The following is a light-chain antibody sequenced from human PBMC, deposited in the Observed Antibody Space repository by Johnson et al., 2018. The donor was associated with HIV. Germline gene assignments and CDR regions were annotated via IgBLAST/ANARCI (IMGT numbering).Light chain of an antibody. CDR3: GTWDSSLSAGGV. J-gene: IGLJ1*01. Sequence: QSVLTQPPSVSAAPGQKVTISCSGSSSNIGSNYVSWYQQLPGTAPKLLIYENHMRPSGIPDRFSGSKSATSATLGITGLQTWDEADYYCGTWDSSLSAGGVFGTGTKVTVL. V-gene: IGLV1-51*02. CDR2: ENH. CDR1: SSNIGSNY.